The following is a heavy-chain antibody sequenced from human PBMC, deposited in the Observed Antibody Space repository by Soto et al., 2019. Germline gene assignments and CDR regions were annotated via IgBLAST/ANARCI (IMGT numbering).Heavy chain of an antibody. CDR1: GFTFSSYW. J-gene: IGHJ4*02. D-gene: IGHD5-18*01. Sequence: EVQLVESGGGLVQPGGSLRLSCAASGFTFSSYWMHWVRQAPGKGLVWVSRLKSDGSGTTYADSVKGRLTISRYNAKKTLYLQMNSLRAEDTAVYYCVRGDGDYADGNGYLGRHWGQGALVTVCS. CDR2: LKSDGSGT. CDR3: VRGDGDYADGNGYLGRH. V-gene: IGHV3-74*01.